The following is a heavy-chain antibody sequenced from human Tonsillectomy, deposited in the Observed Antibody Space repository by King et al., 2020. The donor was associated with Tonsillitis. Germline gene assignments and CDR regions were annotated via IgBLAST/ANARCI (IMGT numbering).Heavy chain of an antibody. Sequence: VQLQESGPRLVKPSQPLSLTCTVSGDSISSDSYSWSWIRRPAGEGLEWIGRIYSSGTTVYNPSLESRVTMSVDTSKNQFSLKLSSVTAADTAVYYCARDLSRGGWGPLGYWGQGTLVTVSS. CDR2: IYSSGTT. CDR1: GDSISSDSYS. CDR3: ARDLSRGGWGPLGY. V-gene: IGHV4-61*02. D-gene: IGHD6-19*01. J-gene: IGHJ4*02.